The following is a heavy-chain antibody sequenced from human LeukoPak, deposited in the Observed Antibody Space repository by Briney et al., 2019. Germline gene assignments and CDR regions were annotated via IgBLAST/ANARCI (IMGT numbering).Heavy chain of an antibody. Sequence: PSETLSLTCAVSGGSISSGGYYWSWIRQPPGKGLEWIGYIYYSGSTYYNPSLKSRVTISVDTSKNQFSLKLSSVTAADTAVYYCARGDDFWSGPDYWGQGTLVTVSS. CDR1: GGSISSGGYY. CDR3: ARGDDFWSGPDY. CDR2: IYYSGST. V-gene: IGHV4-30-4*01. J-gene: IGHJ4*02. D-gene: IGHD3-3*01.